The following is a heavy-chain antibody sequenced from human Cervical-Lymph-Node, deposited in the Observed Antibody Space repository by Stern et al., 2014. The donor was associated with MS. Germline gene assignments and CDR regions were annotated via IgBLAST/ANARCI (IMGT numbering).Heavy chain of an antibody. CDR1: GFTFRNYW. J-gene: IGHJ4*02. D-gene: IGHD5-18*01. CDR3: GRDLGGEHSS. V-gene: IGHV3-74*01. Sequence: EVQLVESGGELVQPGGSLRLSCAASGFTFRNYWMHWVRQVPGQGLVCVSRLNAYGIFTTYADSVKGRFTISRDNAKNTLYLQMNSLRAEDTAVYYCGRDLGGEHSSWGQGTLVTVSS. CDR2: LNAYGIFT.